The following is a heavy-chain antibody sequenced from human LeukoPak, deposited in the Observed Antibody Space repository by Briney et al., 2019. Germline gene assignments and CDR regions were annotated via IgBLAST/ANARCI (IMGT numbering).Heavy chain of an antibody. D-gene: IGHD1-26*01. CDR3: ARLSIAGATYWYFDL. Sequence: PSETLSLTCTVSGGSMSSSRYYWGWIRQPPGKGLEWIGKMSYGGSTFYNLSLRRRVDISEDTSKNQFSLTVNSVTAADTAIYYCARLSIAGATYWYFDLWGRGTLVTVSS. J-gene: IGHJ2*01. CDR1: GGSMSSSRYY. V-gene: IGHV4-39*01. CDR2: MSYGGST.